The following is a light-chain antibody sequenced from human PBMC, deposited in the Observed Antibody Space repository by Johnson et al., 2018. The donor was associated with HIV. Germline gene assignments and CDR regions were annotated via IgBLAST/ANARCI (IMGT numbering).Light chain of an antibody. CDR1: SSNIGNNY. Sequence: QSVLTQPPSVSAAPGQKVTISCSGSSSNIGNNYVSWYQQLPGTAPKLLIYDNNQRPSGIPDRFSGSKSGTSATLAITGLQTGDEDDYYCGTWDSSLSALYFFGTGTKVTVL. J-gene: IGLJ1*01. CDR3: GTWDSSLSALYF. V-gene: IGLV1-51*01. CDR2: DNN.